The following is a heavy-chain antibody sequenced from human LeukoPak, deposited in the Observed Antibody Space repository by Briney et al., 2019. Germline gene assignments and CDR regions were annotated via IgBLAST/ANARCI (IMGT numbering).Heavy chain of an antibody. Sequence: GASLRLSCAGSGFTFSHFWMNWVRQAPGKGLEWVAIIKQDGSETYYVDSVKGRFTISRDNAKNSVYLQMNSLRAEDTAVYYCAGDRGWLIASWGQGTLVTVSS. V-gene: IGHV3-7*01. J-gene: IGHJ4*02. CDR3: AGDRGWLIAS. D-gene: IGHD6-19*01. CDR2: IKQDGSET. CDR1: GFTFSHFW.